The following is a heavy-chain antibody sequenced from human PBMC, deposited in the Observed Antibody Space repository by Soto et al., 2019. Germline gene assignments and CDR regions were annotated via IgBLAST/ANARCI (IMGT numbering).Heavy chain of an antibody. Sequence: SETLTLTCAVHGGSFSGYYWDWIRQPPGKGLEWIGEVNHGGTSNYNPSLKSRAIISVDTSKNQFSLKLSNLRSEDTAIYYCARGVDAGVDVWGQGTTVTVSS. CDR1: GGSFSGYY. J-gene: IGHJ6*02. V-gene: IGHV4-34*01. CDR2: VNHGGTS. CDR3: ARGVDAGVDV. D-gene: IGHD1-1*01.